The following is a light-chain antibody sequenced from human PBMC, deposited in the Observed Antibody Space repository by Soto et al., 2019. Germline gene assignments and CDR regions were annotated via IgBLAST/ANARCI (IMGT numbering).Light chain of an antibody. CDR3: SSYTSSSNFVF. CDR1: SNDVGGYNY. J-gene: IGLJ2*01. V-gene: IGLV2-14*01. CDR2: DVN. Sequence: QSALTQPASVSGSPGQSITISCTGTSNDVGGYNYVSWYQQHPDKAPKLMIFDVNNRPSGVSNRFSGSKSGHTASLTISGLQAEDEADYYCSSYTSSSNFVFFGGGTKVTVL.